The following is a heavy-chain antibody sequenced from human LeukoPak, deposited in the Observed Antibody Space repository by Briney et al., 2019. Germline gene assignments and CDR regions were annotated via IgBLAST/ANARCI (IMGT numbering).Heavy chain of an antibody. CDR3: ARGDGRGTSGYYDY. CDR2: IIPIFGTA. CDR1: GGTFSRLP. J-gene: IGHJ4*02. V-gene: IGHV1-69*05. Sequence: GASVKVSCKTSGGTFSRLPISWVRQAPGQGLEWMGGIIPIFGTANYAQKFQGRVTITTDESTSTVYVEVTSLRSEDTAVYYCARGDGRGTSGYYDYWGQGTLVTVSS. D-gene: IGHD3-22*01.